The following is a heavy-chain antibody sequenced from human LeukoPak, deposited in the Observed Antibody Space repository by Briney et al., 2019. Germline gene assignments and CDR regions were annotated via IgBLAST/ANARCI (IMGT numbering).Heavy chain of an antibody. Sequence: ASVKVSCKASGYTFTSYYMHWVRQAPGQGLEWMGGIILIFGTANYAQKFQGRVTITADESTSTAYMELSSLRSEDTAAYYCARDRYCSSTSCYRYFDYWGQGTLVTVSS. V-gene: IGHV1-69*13. CDR2: IILIFGTA. J-gene: IGHJ4*02. D-gene: IGHD2-2*01. CDR3: ARDRYCSSTSCYRYFDY. CDR1: GYTFTSYY.